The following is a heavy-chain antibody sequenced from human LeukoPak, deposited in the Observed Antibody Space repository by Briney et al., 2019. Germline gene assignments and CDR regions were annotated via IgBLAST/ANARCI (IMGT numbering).Heavy chain of an antibody. CDR1: GGSISSYY. V-gene: IGHV4-59*12. Sequence: SETLSLTCTVSGGSISSYYWSWIRQPPGKGLEWIGYIYYSGSTNYNPSLKSRVTISGDTSENQFSLKLSSVTAADTAVYYCARETGELPYYSDYWGQGTLVTVSS. D-gene: IGHD3-10*01. CDR2: IYYSGST. J-gene: IGHJ4*02. CDR3: ARETGELPYYSDY.